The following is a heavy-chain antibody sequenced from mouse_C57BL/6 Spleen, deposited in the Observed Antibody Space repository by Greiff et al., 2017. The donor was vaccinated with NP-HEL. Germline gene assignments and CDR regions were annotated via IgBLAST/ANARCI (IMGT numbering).Heavy chain of an antibody. J-gene: IGHJ2*01. V-gene: IGHV5-6*01. CDR1: GFTFSSYG. D-gene: IGHD2-3*01. Sequence: EVQGVESGGDLVKPGGSLKLSCAASGFTFSSYGMSWVRQTPDKRLEWVATISSGGSYTYYPDSVKGRFSISRDNAKNTLYLQMSSLKSEDTAMYYCARGGYYPSYLDYWGQGTTLTVSS. CDR3: ARGGYYPSYLDY. CDR2: ISSGGSYT.